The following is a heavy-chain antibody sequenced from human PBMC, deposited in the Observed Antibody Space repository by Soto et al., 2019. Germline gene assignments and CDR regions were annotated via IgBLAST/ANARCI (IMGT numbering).Heavy chain of an antibody. Sequence: ASVKLSCNASGYTFTSYYMHLVRQAPGQGLEWMGIINPSGGSTSYAQKFQGRVTMTRDTSTSTVYMELSSLRSEDTAVYYCARGSMVRGTPRLGFDYWGQGTLVTVSS. CDR2: INPSGGST. CDR1: GYTFTSYY. CDR3: ARGSMVRGTPRLGFDY. V-gene: IGHV1-46*01. D-gene: IGHD3-10*01. J-gene: IGHJ4*02.